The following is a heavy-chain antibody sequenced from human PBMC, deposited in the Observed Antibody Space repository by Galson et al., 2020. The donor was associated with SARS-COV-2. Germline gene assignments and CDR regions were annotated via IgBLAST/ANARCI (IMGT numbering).Heavy chain of an antibody. V-gene: IGHV6-1*01. CDR1: GDSVSSNSAA. J-gene: IGHJ3*02. CDR3: ARGFSYNWNYYDAVDI. Sequence: SETLSLTCAISGDSVSSNSAAWNWIRQSPSRGLEWLGRTYYRSKWYNDYAVSVKSRITINPDTSKNQFSLQLNSVTPEDTAVYYCARGFSYNWNYYDAVDIWGQGTMVTVSS. D-gene: IGHD1-7*01. CDR2: TYYRSKWYN.